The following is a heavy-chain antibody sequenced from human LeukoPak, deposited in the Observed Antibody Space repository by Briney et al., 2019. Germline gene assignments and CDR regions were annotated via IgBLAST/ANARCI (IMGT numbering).Heavy chain of an antibody. J-gene: IGHJ4*02. V-gene: IGHV3-53*01. D-gene: IGHD6-19*01. CDR3: ARVSSSGWYFDY. CDR2: IYSGGST. CDR1: GFTFSSHS. Sequence: GGSLRLSCAASGFTFSSHSMNWVRQTPGKGLEWVSVIYSGGSTYYADSVKGRFTISRDNSKNTLYLQMNSLRAEDTAVYYCARVSSSGWYFDYWGQGTLVTVSS.